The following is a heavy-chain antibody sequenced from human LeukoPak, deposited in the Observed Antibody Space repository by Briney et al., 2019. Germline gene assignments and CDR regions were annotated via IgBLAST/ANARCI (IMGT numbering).Heavy chain of an antibody. V-gene: IGHV6-1*01. D-gene: IGHD3-22*01. Sequence: SQTLSLTCAISGDSVSINSAAWNWIRQSPSRGLEWLGRTYYRAKWYNDYAVSVKSRITINPDTSKNQFSLQLNSVTPEDTAVYYCARDRDSSGYYSSYYFDYWGQGTLVTVSS. CDR2: TYYRAKWYN. CDR3: ARDRDSSGYYSSYYFDY. CDR1: GDSVSINSAA. J-gene: IGHJ4*02.